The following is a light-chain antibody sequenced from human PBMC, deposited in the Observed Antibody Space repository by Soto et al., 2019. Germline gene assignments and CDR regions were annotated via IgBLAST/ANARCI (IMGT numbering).Light chain of an antibody. J-gene: IGKJ4*01. Sequence: DIVLTQSPATLALSPGARATLSCRASRSVPSAYLAWSQHKPGQAPRLLMFGASNRATGIPDRFSGSGSGTDCTLTISRLEPHEYAVYYCHQYAVSPLTFAGGPTVQLK. V-gene: IGKV3-20*01. CDR1: RSVPSAY. CDR3: HQYAVSPLT. CDR2: GAS.